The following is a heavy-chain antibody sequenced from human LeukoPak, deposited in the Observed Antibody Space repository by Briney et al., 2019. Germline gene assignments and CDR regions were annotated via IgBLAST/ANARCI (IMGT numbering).Heavy chain of an antibody. CDR2: ISDSGANT. J-gene: IGHJ4*02. V-gene: IGHV3-23*01. D-gene: IGHD1-26*01. CDR3: AKYGPQDSGSSHFDF. Sequence: GGSLRLSCATSGLTFSTYAMSWVRQAPGKGLEWVSTISDSGANTYYADSVRGRFTISRDNSKNTLFLQMNSLRAEDTAIYYCAKYGPQDSGSSHFDFWGQGALVTVSS. CDR1: GLTFSTYA.